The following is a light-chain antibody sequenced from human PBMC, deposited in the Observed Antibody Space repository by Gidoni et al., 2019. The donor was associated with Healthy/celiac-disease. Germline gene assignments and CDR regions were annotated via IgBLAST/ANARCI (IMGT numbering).Light chain of an antibody. CDR3: QQYDNLPLT. J-gene: IGKJ4*01. CDR2: DAS. V-gene: IGKV1-33*01. CDR1: QDISNY. Sequence: DLQMTQSPSSLSASVGDRVTITCQASQDISNYLNWYQQKPWKAPNRLSYDASNLETGGPSRFSGSGSGTDFTVTISSLQPEDIATYYCQQYDNLPLTFXGXTKVEIK.